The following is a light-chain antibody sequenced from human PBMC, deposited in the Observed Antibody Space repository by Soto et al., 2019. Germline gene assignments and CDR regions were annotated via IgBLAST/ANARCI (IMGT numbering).Light chain of an antibody. J-gene: IGKJ1*01. V-gene: IGKV4-1*01. CDR1: QISLFSSNNKNY. CDR2: WAS. CDR3: QQYYSTLTWT. Sequence: DIVMTQSPYSXAXXLXXXXXXXXKXXQISLFSSNNKNYLAWYQQKPGQPPKLLIYWASTRESGVPDRFSGSGSGTDFTLTISSLQAEDVAVYYCQQYYSTLTWTFGQGTKVDIK.